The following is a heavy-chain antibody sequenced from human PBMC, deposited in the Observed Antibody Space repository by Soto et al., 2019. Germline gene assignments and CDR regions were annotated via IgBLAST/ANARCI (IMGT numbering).Heavy chain of an antibody. CDR3: ARGLVAATPNYYYYGMDV. CDR2: IIPIFGTA. Sequence: QVQLVQSGAEVKKPGSSVKVSCKASGGTFSSYAISWVRQAPGQGLEWMGGIIPIFGTANYAQKFQGRVTITADKSTSTAYMELSSLRSEDTAVYYCARGLVAATPNYYYYGMDVWGQGTTVTVSS. CDR1: GGTFSSYA. V-gene: IGHV1-69*06. J-gene: IGHJ6*02. D-gene: IGHD2-15*01.